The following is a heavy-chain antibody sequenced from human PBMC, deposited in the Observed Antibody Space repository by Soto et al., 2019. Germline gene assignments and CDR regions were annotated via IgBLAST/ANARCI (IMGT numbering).Heavy chain of an antibody. CDR2: ISPKNGNT. CDR3: ARVRSIAVAGTTDY. J-gene: IGHJ4*02. V-gene: IGHV1-18*04. CDR1: GYSFSTYD. Sequence: ASVKVSCKASGYSFSTYDISWLRQAPGQGPEWMGRISPKNGNTNYAQKLQGRVTMTTDTSTSTAYMELRSLRSDDTAVYYCARVRSIAVAGTTDYWGQGTLVTVSS. D-gene: IGHD6-19*01.